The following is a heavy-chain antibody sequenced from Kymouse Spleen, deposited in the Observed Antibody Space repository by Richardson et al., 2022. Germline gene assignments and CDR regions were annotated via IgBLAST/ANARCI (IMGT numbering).Heavy chain of an antibody. Sequence: QVQLQQWGAGLLKPSETLSLTCAVYGGSFSGYYWSWIRQPPGKGLEWIGEINHSGSTNYNPSLKSRVTISVDTSKNQFSLKLSSVTAADTAVYYCARGMTTNGMDVWGQGTTVTVSS. CDR2: INHSGST. CDR1: GGSFSGYY. D-gene: IGHD4-11,IGHD4-11*01. J-gene: IGHJ6*02. V-gene: IGHV4-34*01. CDR3: ARGMTTNGMDV.